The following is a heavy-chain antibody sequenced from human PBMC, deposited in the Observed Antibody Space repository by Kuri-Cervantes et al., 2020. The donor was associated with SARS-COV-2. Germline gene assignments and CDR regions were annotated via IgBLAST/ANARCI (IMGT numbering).Heavy chain of an antibody. CDR1: GGSISSSSYY. V-gene: IGHV4-39*01. Sequence: SETLSLTCTVSGGSISSSSYYWGWIRQPPGKGLEWIGSIYYSGSTYYNPSLKSRVTISVDTSKNQFSLKLSSVTAADTAVYYCARHPGGSYYREFDYWGQGTLVTVSS. CDR2: IYYSGST. D-gene: IGHD1-26*01. J-gene: IGHJ4*02. CDR3: ARHPGGSYYREFDY.